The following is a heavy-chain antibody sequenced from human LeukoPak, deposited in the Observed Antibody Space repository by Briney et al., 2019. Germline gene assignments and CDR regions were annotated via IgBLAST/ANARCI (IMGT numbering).Heavy chain of an antibody. J-gene: IGHJ5*02. Sequence: PSETLSLTCAVYGGSFSGYYWSWIRQPPGKGLEWIGEINHSGSTNYNPSLKSRVTISVDTSKNQFSLKLSSVTAADAALYYCARELLIDYGDDMDINWFDPWGQGTLVTVSS. CDR2: INHSGST. CDR3: ARELLIDYGDDMDINWFDP. V-gene: IGHV4-34*01. CDR1: GGSFSGYY. D-gene: IGHD4-17*01.